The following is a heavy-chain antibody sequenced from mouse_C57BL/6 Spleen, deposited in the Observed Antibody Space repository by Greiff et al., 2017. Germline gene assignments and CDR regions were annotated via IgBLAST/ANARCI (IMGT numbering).Heavy chain of an antibody. J-gene: IGHJ4*01. Sequence: QVQLQQPGAELVKPGASVKMSCKASGYTFTSYWITWVKQRPGQGLEWIGDIYPGSGSTNYNEKFKSKATLTVDTSSSTAYMQLSSLTSEDSAVYYCARRGSYDSNCDAMDYWGQGTSVTVSS. CDR3: ARRGSYDSNCDAMDY. V-gene: IGHV1-55*01. D-gene: IGHD2-5*01. CDR2: IYPGSGST. CDR1: GYTFTSYW.